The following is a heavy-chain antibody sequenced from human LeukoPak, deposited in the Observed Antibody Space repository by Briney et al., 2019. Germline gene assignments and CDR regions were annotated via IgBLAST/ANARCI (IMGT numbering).Heavy chain of an antibody. Sequence: SETLSLTCTVSGYSISSGYYWGWIRQPPGKGLEWIGSIYHSGSTYYNPSLKSRVTISVDTSKNQFSRKLSSVTAADTAVYYCARLLIDYSKAHYYYYMDVWGKGTAVTVSS. D-gene: IGHD4-11*01. CDR2: IYHSGST. CDR3: ARLLIDYSKAHYYYYMDV. J-gene: IGHJ6*03. V-gene: IGHV4-38-2*02. CDR1: GYSISSGYY.